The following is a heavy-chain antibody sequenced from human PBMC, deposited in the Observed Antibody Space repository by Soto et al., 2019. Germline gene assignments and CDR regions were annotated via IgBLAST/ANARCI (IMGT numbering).Heavy chain of an antibody. D-gene: IGHD5-12*01. CDR1: GYSFTSYW. CDR2: IYPGDSDT. CDR3: ARHIVATPINDSFNI. V-gene: IGHV5-51*01. Sequence: PGESLKISCKGSGYSFTSYWIGWVRQMPGKGLEWMGIIYPGDSDTRYSPSFQGQVTISADKSISTAYLQWSSLKASDTAMYYCARHIVATPINDSFNIWGQGKMVTVSS. J-gene: IGHJ3*02.